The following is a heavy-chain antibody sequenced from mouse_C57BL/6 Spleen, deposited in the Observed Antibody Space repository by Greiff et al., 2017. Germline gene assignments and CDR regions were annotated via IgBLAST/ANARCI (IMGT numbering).Heavy chain of an antibody. D-gene: IGHD2-4*01. Sequence: QVQLQQPGAELVRPGSSVKLSCKASGYTFTSYWMHWVKQRPIQGLEWIGNIDPSDSETHYNQKFKDKATLTVDKSSSTAYMQLSSLTSEDSAVYYCARGDDYDYYAMDYWGQGTSVTVSS. CDR3: ARGDDYDYYAMDY. V-gene: IGHV1-52*01. CDR2: IDPSDSET. J-gene: IGHJ4*01. CDR1: GYTFTSYW.